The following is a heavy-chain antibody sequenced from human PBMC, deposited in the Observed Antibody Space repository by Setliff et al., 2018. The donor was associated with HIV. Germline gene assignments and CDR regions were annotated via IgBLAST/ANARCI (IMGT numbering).Heavy chain of an antibody. V-gene: IGHV1-8*02. CDR2: MNPNSGNT. D-gene: IGHD1-1*01. Sequence: ASVKVSCKASGYTFTNYDINWVRQATGQGLEWMGMMNPNSGNTEYAQQFQGRVTMTRNTSISTAYMELSSLRSEDTAIYYCARGHSGNDYWGQGTLVTVSS. J-gene: IGHJ4*02. CDR1: GYTFTNYD. CDR3: ARGHSGNDY.